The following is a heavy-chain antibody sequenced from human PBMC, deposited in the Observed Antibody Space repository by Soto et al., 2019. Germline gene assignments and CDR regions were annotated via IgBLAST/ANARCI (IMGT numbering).Heavy chain of an antibody. CDR1: GFTFSSYV. CDR2: ISHDGNNK. V-gene: IGHV3-30-3*01. Sequence: QVQLVESGGGVVQPGRSLRLSCAASGFTFSSYVMHWVRQTPGKGLEWVAFISHDGNNKYYADSVKGRFTISRDNSENKLYLQMGSLRAEDTAVYYCARDDEGGSECDLGYWGQGTRVTVSS. D-gene: IGHD1-26*01. CDR3: ARDDEGGSECDLGY. J-gene: IGHJ4*02.